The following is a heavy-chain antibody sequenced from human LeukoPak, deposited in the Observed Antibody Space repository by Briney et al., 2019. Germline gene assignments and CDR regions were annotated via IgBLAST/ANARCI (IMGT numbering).Heavy chain of an antibody. D-gene: IGHD3-22*01. J-gene: IGHJ3*02. Sequence: PGGSLRLSCAASGFTVSNNYMSWVRQAPGKGLEWVSYISSSGSIYYADSVKGRFTISRDNAKNSLYLQMNSLRAEDTAVYYCARDWRDSSGKFPNDAFDIWGQGTMVTVSS. CDR2: ISSSGSI. V-gene: IGHV3-11*04. CDR3: ARDWRDSSGKFPNDAFDI. CDR1: GFTVSNNY.